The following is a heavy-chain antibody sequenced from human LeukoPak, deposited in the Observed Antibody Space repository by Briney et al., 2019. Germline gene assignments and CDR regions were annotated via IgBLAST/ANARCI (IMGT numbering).Heavy chain of an antibody. V-gene: IGHV3-53*01. D-gene: IGHD3-22*01. CDR3: AREDYDSSGYYYFDY. CDR2: IHSGGST. J-gene: IGHJ4*02. Sequence: PGGSLRLSCAASGFTVSNNYMSWVRQAPGKGLEWVSVIHSGGSTNYADSVKGRFTISRDSSKNTLYLQMNSLRAEDTAVYYCAREDYDSSGYYYFDYWGQGTLVTVSS. CDR1: GFTVSNNY.